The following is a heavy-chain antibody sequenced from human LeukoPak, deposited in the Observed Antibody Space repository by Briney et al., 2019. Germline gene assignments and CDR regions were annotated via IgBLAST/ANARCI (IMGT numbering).Heavy chain of an antibody. V-gene: IGHV3-48*01. CDR3: ARTNSGYVVY. CDR2: ISSSSSTI. CDR1: GGSISSRSYY. J-gene: IGHJ4*02. Sequence: PSETLSLTCTVSGGSISSRSYYWGWVRQAPGKGLEWVSYISSSSSTIYYADSVKGRFTISRDNAKNSLYLQMNSLRAEDTAVYYCARTNSGYVVYWGQGTLVTVSS. D-gene: IGHD1-26*01.